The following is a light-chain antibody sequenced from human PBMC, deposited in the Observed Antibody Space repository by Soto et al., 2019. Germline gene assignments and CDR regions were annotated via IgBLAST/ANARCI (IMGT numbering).Light chain of an antibody. Sequence: EIVLTQSPATLSLSPGERATLSCRASQSVSSYLAWYQQKPGQAPRLLIYDASNRATGIPARFIGSGSGTDFTLTISSLEPEDFAVYYCQQRSNWPPWTLGQGTKVEIK. CDR3: QQRSNWPPWT. J-gene: IGKJ1*01. CDR1: QSVSSY. CDR2: DAS. V-gene: IGKV3-11*01.